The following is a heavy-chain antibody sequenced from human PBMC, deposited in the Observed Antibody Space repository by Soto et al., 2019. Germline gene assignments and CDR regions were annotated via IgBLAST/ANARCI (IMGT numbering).Heavy chain of an antibody. J-gene: IGHJ4*02. D-gene: IGHD1-26*01. Sequence: QVQLVPSGAEEKKPVSSVKVSCKASGGNFSSYAISWGRQAPGQGLEWIGGTIPIFGTANYAQKCQVRVTITADESTSTAYMVLSSMRSEETAVSYCAIAGGEWELWGHFDYWGQGTLGTVSS. CDR2: TIPIFGTA. V-gene: IGHV1-69*01. CDR3: AIAGGEWELWGHFDY. CDR1: GGNFSSYA.